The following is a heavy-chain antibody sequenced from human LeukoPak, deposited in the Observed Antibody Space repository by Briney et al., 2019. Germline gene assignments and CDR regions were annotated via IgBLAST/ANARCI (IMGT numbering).Heavy chain of an antibody. CDR1: GYTFTRYD. J-gene: IGHJ4*02. CDR3: ARGRRVYYGSGRVDY. D-gene: IGHD3-10*01. V-gene: IGHV1-8*01. Sequence: ASVTVSFKSSGYTFTRYDINWVRQATGQGREWMGWMNPNSGNTGYAQKFQGRVTMTRNTSISTAYMELSSLRSEDTAVYYCARGRRVYYGSGRVDYWGQGTLVTVSS. CDR2: MNPNSGNT.